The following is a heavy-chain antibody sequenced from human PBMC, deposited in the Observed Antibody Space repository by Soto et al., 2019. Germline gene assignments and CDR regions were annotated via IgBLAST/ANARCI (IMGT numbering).Heavy chain of an antibody. CDR3: SKEFFESSGFSPSRHALDI. CDR1: GFTLGTYG. J-gene: IGHJ3*02. Sequence: QVQLAESGGGVVHPGRSLTITCAASGFTLGTYGMHWVRQAPGKWLEWLAVISNDGGDKYYSDSVLGRFTISRDNSKISLFLQMTSLRAEDTAVYFCSKEFFESSGFSPSRHALDIWGQGTVVTVSS. CDR2: ISNDGGDK. D-gene: IGHD3-22*01. V-gene: IGHV3-30*18.